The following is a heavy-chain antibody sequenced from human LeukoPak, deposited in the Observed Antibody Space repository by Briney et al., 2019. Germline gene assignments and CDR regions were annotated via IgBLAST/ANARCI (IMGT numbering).Heavy chain of an antibody. Sequence: GGSLRLSCAASGFTFSSYAMSWVRQAPGKGLEWVSAISGSGGSTYYADSVKGRFTISRDNSKNTLYLQMNSLRAEDTAVYYCAKDYCSSTSCYAYYYYGMDVWGQGTTVTVSS. CDR2: ISGSGGST. J-gene: IGHJ6*02. CDR3: AKDYCSSTSCYAYYYYGMDV. CDR1: GFTFSSYA. D-gene: IGHD2-2*01. V-gene: IGHV3-23*01.